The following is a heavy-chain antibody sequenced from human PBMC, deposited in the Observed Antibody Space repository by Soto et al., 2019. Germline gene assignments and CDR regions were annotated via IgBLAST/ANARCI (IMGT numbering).Heavy chain of an antibody. CDR3: ARDVGQHGSGSYYFDY. D-gene: IGHD3-10*01. V-gene: IGHV3-33*01. CDR2: IWYDGSNK. CDR1: GFTFSSYG. Sequence: QVQLVESGGGVVQPGRSLRLSCAASGFTFSSYGMHWVRQAPGKGLEWVAVIWYDGSNKYYADSVKGRFTISRDNSKNTLYLQMNSLRAEDTAVYYCARDVGQHGSGSYYFDYWGQGTLVTVSS. J-gene: IGHJ4*02.